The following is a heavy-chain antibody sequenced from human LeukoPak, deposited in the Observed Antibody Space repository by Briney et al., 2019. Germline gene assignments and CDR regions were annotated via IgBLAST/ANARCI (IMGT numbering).Heavy chain of an antibody. J-gene: IGHJ4*02. CDR1: GYTFTNYG. CDR2: ISPYNGNT. V-gene: IGHV1-18*01. D-gene: IGHD2-15*01. CDR3: ARVRPSGYCSGGSCYFEDY. Sequence: ASVKVSCKASGYTFTNYGIGWVRQAPGQGLEWMGWISPYNGNTNYAQKLQGRVTMTTDTSTSTAYMELRSLRSDDTAVYYCARVRPSGYCSGGSCYFEDYWGQGTLVTVSS.